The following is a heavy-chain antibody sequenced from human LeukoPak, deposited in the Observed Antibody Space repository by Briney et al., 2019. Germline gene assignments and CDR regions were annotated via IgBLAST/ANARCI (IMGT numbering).Heavy chain of an antibody. Sequence: GGSLRLSCAASGFTFSSYEMNWVRQAPGKGLEWASYISSSGSTIYYADSVKGRFTISRDNAKNSLYLQMNSLRAEDTAVYYCASLPGRVRGVIITNDAFDIWGQGTMVTVSS. J-gene: IGHJ3*02. CDR3: ASLPGRVRGVIITNDAFDI. CDR2: ISSSGSTI. V-gene: IGHV3-48*03. CDR1: GFTFSSYE. D-gene: IGHD3-10*01.